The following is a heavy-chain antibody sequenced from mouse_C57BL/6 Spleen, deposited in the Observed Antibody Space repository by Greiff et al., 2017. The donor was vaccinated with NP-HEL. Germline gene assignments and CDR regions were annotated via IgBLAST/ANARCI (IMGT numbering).Heavy chain of an antibody. J-gene: IGHJ2*01. CDR2: IYPGDGDT. D-gene: IGHD1-1*01. CDR3: ARSYYYGSSGYFDY. Sequence: VQLQRSGPELVKPGASVKISCKASGYAFSSSWMNWVKQRPGKGLEWIGRIYPGDGDTNYNGKFKGKATLTADKSSSTAYMQLSSLTSEDSAVYFCARSYYYGSSGYFDYWGQGTTLTVSS. CDR1: GYAFSSSW. V-gene: IGHV1-82*01.